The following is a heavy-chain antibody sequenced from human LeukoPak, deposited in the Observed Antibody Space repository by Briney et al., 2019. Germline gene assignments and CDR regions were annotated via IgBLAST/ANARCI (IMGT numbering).Heavy chain of an antibody. CDR2: IFPADSDI. J-gene: IGHJ4*02. V-gene: IGHV5-51*01. CDR1: GYSFANYW. Sequence: GEPLKISCKGSGYSFANYWIGWVRQMPGKGLEWMGIIFPADSDIRYSPSFQGQVTISADKSISTAYLQWSSLKASDTAMYFCARVSKYSSTRGYYFGYWGQGTLFTVSS. D-gene: IGHD2-2*01. CDR3: ARVSKYSSTRGYYFGY.